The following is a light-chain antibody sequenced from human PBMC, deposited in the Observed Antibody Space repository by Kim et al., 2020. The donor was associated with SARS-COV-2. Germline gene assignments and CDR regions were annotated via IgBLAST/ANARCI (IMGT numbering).Light chain of an antibody. J-gene: IGLJ2*01. V-gene: IGLV1-36*01. CDR1: RSNIGNTA. CDR2: YDD. CDR3: ATWDDILNCPV. Sequence: QRASLSCSGSRSNIGNTAVIGYQQLPAKAPHLLIYYDDLLPSPVSARFSASKSCSSASLAISWLQSEDEADYYCATWDDILNCPVFGRGSQLTFL.